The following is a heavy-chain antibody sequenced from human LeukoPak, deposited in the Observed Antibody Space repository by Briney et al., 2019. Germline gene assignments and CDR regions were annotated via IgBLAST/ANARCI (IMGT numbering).Heavy chain of an antibody. CDR3: ARHIGGGIGDMDV. D-gene: IGHD3-16*02. V-gene: IGHV4-61*05. Sequence: SETLSLTCTVSGGSVSSSNYHWAWIRQSPGKGLEWIGYIYVTGTRYNPYLQSRVTISVDRSSNQFFLKMSSVTAADTAVYYCARHIGGGIGDMDVWGKGTKVIVSS. J-gene: IGHJ6*03. CDR1: GGSVSSSNYH. CDR2: IYVTGT.